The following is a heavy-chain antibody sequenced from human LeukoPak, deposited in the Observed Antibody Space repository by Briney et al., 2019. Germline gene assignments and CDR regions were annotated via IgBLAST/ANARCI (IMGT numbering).Heavy chain of an antibody. D-gene: IGHD2-2*01. CDR2: IYTSGST. CDR3: ARECVVVPASIYYYYMDV. Sequence: SETLSLTCTVSGGSISSYYWSWIRQPAGKGLEWIGRIYTSGSTNYNPSLKSRVTMSVDTSKNQFSLKLSSVTAADTAVYYCARECVVVPASIYYYYMDVWGKGTTVTVSS. J-gene: IGHJ6*03. V-gene: IGHV4-4*07. CDR1: GGSISSYY.